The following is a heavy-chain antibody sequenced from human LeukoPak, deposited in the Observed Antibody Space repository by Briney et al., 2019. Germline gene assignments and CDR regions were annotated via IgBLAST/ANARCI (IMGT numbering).Heavy chain of an antibody. CDR3: AKDHWSPPSGGSSWYGGVYYFDY. J-gene: IGHJ4*02. V-gene: IGHV3-30*02. Sequence: GGSLRLSCAASGFMFSKYAMHWVRQAPGKGLECVAFIRHDGTKKDYADSVKGRFAISRDNSNNTLTLQMNSLRTDDTAVYYCAKDHWSPPSGGSSWYGGVYYFDYWGQGTLVTVSS. CDR2: IRHDGTKK. CDR1: GFMFSKYA. D-gene: IGHD6-13*01.